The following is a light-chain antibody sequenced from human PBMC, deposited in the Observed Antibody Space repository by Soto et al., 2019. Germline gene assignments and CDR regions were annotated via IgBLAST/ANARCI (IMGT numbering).Light chain of an antibody. J-gene: IGKJ5*01. Sequence: EIVMTQSPATLSVSPGERATLSCRASQSVSSNLAWYQQKPGQAPRLLIYGASTRATGIAARFSGSGSGTEFTLTISSLQSEDFAVYYCQQYNNWPPPFGQGTRLEI. CDR1: QSVSSN. V-gene: IGKV3-15*01. CDR3: QQYNNWPPP. CDR2: GAS.